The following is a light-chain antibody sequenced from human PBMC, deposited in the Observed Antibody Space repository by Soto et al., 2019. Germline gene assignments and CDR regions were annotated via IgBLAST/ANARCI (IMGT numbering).Light chain of an antibody. CDR1: RLGDIY. V-gene: IGLV3-1*01. J-gene: IGLJ2*01. CDR3: QAWDSSTVV. CDR2: QDS. Sequence: SYELTQPPSVSVSPGQTASITCSRDRLGDIYVCWYQQKPGQSPVLVLYQDSKRPSGIPERFSGSNSGNTATLTISGTQAMDEADYYCQAWDSSTVVFGGGTKLTVL.